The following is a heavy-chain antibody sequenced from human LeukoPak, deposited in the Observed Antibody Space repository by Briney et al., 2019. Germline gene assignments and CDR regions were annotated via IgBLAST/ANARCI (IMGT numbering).Heavy chain of an antibody. D-gene: IGHD6-13*01. CDR2: ISSAGTK. Sequence: GGSLRLSCAASGFTVSSSYMSWVRQAPGKGLEWASIISSAGTKYYADSVKGRFTISRDNSKNTVYLQVNSLRDEDTAVYYCARDLEAANTYYFDYWGQGTMVTVSS. J-gene: IGHJ4*02. V-gene: IGHV3-66*01. CDR3: ARDLEAANTYYFDY. CDR1: GFTVSSSY.